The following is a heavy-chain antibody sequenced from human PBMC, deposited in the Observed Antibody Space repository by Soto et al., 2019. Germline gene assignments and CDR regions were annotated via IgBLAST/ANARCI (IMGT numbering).Heavy chain of an antibody. J-gene: IGHJ4*02. CDR3: ARATTIFGVVIIPVFDY. V-gene: IGHV4-59*01. D-gene: IGHD3-3*01. CDR2: IYYSGST. CDR1: GGSISSYY. Sequence: SETLSLTCTVSGGSISSYYWSWIRQPPGKGLEWIGYIYYSGSTNYNPSLKSRVTISVDTSKNQFSLKLSSVTAADTAVYYCARATTIFGVVIIPVFDYWGQGTLVTVSS.